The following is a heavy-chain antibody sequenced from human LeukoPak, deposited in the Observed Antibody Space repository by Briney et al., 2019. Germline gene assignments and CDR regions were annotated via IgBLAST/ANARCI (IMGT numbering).Heavy chain of an antibody. Sequence: SETLSLTCTVSGGSISSYYWSWIRQPPGKGLEWIGYIYYRGSTNYNPSLKSRVTISVDTSKNQFSLKLSSVTAADTAVYYCARQLDNRGWYGFDYWGQGTLVTVSS. CDR3: ARQLDNRGWYGFDY. CDR1: GGSISSYY. D-gene: IGHD6-19*01. J-gene: IGHJ4*02. CDR2: IYYRGST. V-gene: IGHV4-59*08.